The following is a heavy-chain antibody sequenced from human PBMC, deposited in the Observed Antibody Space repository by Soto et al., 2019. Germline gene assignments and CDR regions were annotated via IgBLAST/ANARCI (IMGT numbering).Heavy chain of an antibody. D-gene: IGHD2-2*01. CDR3: ARGELGYCSSTSCYYSYYYGMDV. J-gene: IGHJ6*02. CDR2: INAGNGNT. CDR1: GYTFTSYA. Sequence: GASVKVSFKASGYTFTSYAMHWVRQAPGQRLEWMGWINAGNGNTKYSQKFQGRVTITRDTSASTAYMELSSLRSEDTAVYYCARGELGYCSSTSCYYSYYYGMDVWGQGTTVTVSS. V-gene: IGHV1-3*01.